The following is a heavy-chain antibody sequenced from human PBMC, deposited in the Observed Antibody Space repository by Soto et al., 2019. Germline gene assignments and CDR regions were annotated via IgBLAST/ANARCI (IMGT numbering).Heavy chain of an antibody. J-gene: IGHJ4*02. V-gene: IGHV4-38-2*02. CDR1: GYSISSGCY. CDR2: MYPTGST. Sequence: SETLSLTCTVSGYSISSGCYWGWIRQPPGKRLEWIGSMYPTGSTYYNPSLKSRVTMSVDTSNNEFSLKLTSVTAADTAVYHCVRDLNYGLYYFDYWGQGTLVTVSS. D-gene: IGHD3-10*01. CDR3: VRDLNYGLYYFDY.